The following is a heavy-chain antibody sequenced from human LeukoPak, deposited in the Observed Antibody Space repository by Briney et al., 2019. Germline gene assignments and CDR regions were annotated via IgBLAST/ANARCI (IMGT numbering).Heavy chain of an antibody. V-gene: IGHV4-39*01. Sequence: SETLSLTCTVSLGSIRSSAFYWGWIRQSPGKGLEWVGSLSFSGNTYYNPSLKSRVTISVDTSKNQFSLNLTSVTAADTAVYYCARHLNYYYYYYMDVWGTGTTVTVSS. CDR1: LGSIRSSAFY. CDR3: ARHLNYYYYYYMDV. J-gene: IGHJ6*03. CDR2: LSFSGNT.